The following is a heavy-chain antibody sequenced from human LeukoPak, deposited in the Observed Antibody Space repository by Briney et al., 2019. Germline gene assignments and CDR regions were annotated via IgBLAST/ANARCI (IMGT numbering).Heavy chain of an antibody. CDR1: GFTFSSYA. D-gene: IGHD2-8*02. CDR3: AKYMWAGGPFDAFDI. V-gene: IGHV3-30*18. J-gene: IGHJ3*02. Sequence: PGGSLRLSCAASGFTFSSYAMSWVRQAPGKGLEWVAVISYDGSNKYFADSVKGRFTISRDNSKNTLYLQMNSLRAEDTAVYYCAKYMWAGGPFDAFDIWGQGTMVTVSS. CDR2: ISYDGSNK.